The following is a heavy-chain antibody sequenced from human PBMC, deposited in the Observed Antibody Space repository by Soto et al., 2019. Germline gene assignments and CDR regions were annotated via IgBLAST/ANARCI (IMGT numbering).Heavy chain of an antibody. CDR3: AREDRTIIKAVSEL. CDR1: GFSFNNYC. J-gene: IGHJ4*02. Sequence: PVVSLRLSCTFSGFSFNNYCINLFLQAPGKGLEWVSSISKSDYKYYSDSVKGRFAISRDNAKSSVYLQLNTLRVEDTAVYYCAREDRTIIKAVSELWGPGTMLNVSS. CDR2: ISKSDYK. D-gene: IGHD2-2*01. V-gene: IGHV3-21*01.